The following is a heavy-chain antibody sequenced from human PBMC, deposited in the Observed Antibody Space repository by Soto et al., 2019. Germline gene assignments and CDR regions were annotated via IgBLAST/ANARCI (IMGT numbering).Heavy chain of an antibody. V-gene: IGHV2-5*01. CDR2: IYWNGDK. D-gene: IGHD6-25*01. J-gene: IGHJ4*02. CDR3: AQRLGSRGSFDS. Sequence: GPTLVTPKETLTLTCSFSGFSLTTSVVGVGWIRQPPGKAPEWLALIYWNGDKRYSPSLKSRLTITKDTSKKQVVLTMTNMDPVDTATYYCAQRLGSRGSFDSWGQGSLVTVSS. CDR1: GFSLTTSVVG.